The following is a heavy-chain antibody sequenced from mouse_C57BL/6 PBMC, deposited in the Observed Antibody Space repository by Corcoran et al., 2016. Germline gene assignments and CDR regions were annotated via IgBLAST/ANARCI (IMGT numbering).Heavy chain of an antibody. CDR2: IYPGSGNT. J-gene: IGHJ1*03. CDR3: AREGYYYGSSYDWYFDV. Sequence: QFQLQQSGPELVKPGASVKISCKASGYSFTSYYIHWVKQRPGQGLEWIGWIYPGSGNTKYNEKFKGKATLTADTSSSTAYMQLSSLTSEDSAVYYCAREGYYYGSSYDWYFDVWGTGTTVTVSS. CDR1: GYSFTSYY. D-gene: IGHD1-1*01. V-gene: IGHV1-66*01.